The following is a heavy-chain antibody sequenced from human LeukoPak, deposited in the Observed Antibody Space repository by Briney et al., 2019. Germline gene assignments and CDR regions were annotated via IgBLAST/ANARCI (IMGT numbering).Heavy chain of an antibody. CDR1: GGSISSGDYY. D-gene: IGHD5-24*01. CDR3: AREVDDGYNPNFDY. V-gene: IGHV4-30-4*01. CDR2: IYYSGST. Sequence: SQTLSLTCTVSGGSISSGDYYWSWIRQPPGKGLEWIGHIYYSGSTYYNPSLKSRVTISVDTSKNQFSLKLSSVTAADTAVYYCAREVDDGYNPNFDYWGQGTLVTVSS. J-gene: IGHJ4*02.